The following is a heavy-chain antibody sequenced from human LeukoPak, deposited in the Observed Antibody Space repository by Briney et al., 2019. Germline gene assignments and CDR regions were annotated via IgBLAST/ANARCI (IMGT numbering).Heavy chain of an antibody. J-gene: IGHJ4*02. V-gene: IGHV3-21*01. CDR2: ISSSSSYI. CDR3: ARRLPCGGDCYAFDY. CDR1: GFSFSSYW. D-gene: IGHD2-21*02. Sequence: PGGSLRLSCAASGFSFSSYWMHWVRQAPGKGLEWVSSISSSSSYIYYADSVKGRFTISRDNAKNSLYLQMNSLRAEDTAVYYCARRLPCGGDCYAFDYWGQGTLVTVSS.